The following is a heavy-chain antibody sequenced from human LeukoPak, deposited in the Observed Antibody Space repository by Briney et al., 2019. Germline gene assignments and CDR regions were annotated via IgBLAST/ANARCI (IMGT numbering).Heavy chain of an antibody. CDR2: ISSSGSV. CDR3: ARIPLGYSGAYYFDY. J-gene: IGHJ4*02. CDR1: RGSISGSIRSYY. V-gene: IGHV4-4*09. Sequence: PSETLSLTCTVSRGSISGSIRSYYWSWLRQPPGKGLEGMGYISSSGSVNDNPSLRSRVTISVDTSKNQFFLNLSSVSAADTAVYYCARIPLGYSGAYYFDYWGQGTLVTVSP. D-gene: IGHD5-12*01.